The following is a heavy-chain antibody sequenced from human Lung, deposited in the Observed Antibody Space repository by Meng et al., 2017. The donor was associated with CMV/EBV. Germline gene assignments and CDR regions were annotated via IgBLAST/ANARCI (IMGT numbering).Heavy chain of an antibody. CDR2: ISGSGGNT. CDR3: AKPFYYYESINYYQDY. Sequence: ESLKISCAASGFTFSSFAMTWVRQAPGKGLEWVSDISGSGGNTYYADSVKGRFAISRDNSKNTLYLQMNSLRADDTAVYYCAKPFYYYESINYYQDYWGQGXMVTVSS. J-gene: IGHJ4*02. D-gene: IGHD3-22*01. V-gene: IGHV3-23*01. CDR1: GFTFSSFA.